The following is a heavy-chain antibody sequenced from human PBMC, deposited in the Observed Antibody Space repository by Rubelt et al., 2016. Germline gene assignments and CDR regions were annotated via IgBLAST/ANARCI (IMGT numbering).Heavy chain of an antibody. V-gene: IGHV4-34*11. CDR3: ASHFDFWSAIDN. CDR1: GGSFSGYY. CDR2: IYYTGGP. Sequence: QVQLQQWGAGLLKPSETLSLTCAVYGGSFSGYYWSWIRQPPGKGLEWIGYIYYTGGPNYSPSLKSRVSISIDTSKNQFSLNLTSVTAADTAVYYCASHFDFWSAIDNWGRGTLVTVSS. D-gene: IGHD3-3*01. J-gene: IGHJ4*02.